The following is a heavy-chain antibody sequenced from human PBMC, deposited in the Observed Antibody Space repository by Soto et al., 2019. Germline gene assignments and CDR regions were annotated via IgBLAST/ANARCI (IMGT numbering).Heavy chain of an antibody. V-gene: IGHV4-59*01. CDR1: GGSISSYY. D-gene: IGHD3-10*01. Sequence: SETLSLTCTVSGGSISSYYWSWIRQPPGKGLEWIGYIYYSGSTNYNPSLKSRVTISVDTSKNQFSLKLSSVTAADTAVYYCARGPYGSGSYYNIDYWGQGTLVTVSS. CDR2: IYYSGST. J-gene: IGHJ4*02. CDR3: ARGPYGSGSYYNIDY.